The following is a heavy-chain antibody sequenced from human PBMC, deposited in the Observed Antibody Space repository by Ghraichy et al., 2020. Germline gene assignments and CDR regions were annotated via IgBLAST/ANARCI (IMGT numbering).Heavy chain of an antibody. Sequence: AGSLRLSCAASGFTFSSYVMSWVRQAPGMGLEWVSGITVSGGRTYCADSVKGRFTISRDNSKNTLYLQMDSLRAEDTAIYYGARSVRPGSHYYGMDVWGQGTAVTVSS. CDR2: ITVSGGRT. CDR1: GFTFSSYV. D-gene: IGHD3-10*01. J-gene: IGHJ6*02. CDR3: ARSVRPGSHYYGMDV. V-gene: IGHV3-23*01.